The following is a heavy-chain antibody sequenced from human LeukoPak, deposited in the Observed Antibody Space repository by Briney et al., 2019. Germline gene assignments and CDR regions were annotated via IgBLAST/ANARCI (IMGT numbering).Heavy chain of an antibody. J-gene: IGHJ4*02. CDR3: ARVGPSGPRALFFDY. D-gene: IGHD3/OR15-3a*01. CDR1: GFTFSDYY. CDR2: ISSSGSTI. V-gene: IGHV3-11*04. Sequence: PGGSLRLSCAASGFTFSDYYMSWIRQAPGKGLEWVSYISSSGSTIYYADSVKGRFTISRDNAKNSLYLQMNSLRAEDTAVYYCARVGPSGPRALFFDYWGQGTLVTVSS.